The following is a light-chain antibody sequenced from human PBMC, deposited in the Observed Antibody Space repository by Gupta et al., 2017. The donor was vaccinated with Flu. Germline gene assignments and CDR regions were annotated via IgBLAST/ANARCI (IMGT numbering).Light chain of an antibody. V-gene: IGKV3-20*01. CDR3: HQYVDSPG. J-gene: IGKJ1*01. CDR2: GAS. CDR1: QTVSSSY. Sequence: GEGATLSCRASQTVSSSYLAWYQQKPGQAPRLLIYGASNRATGIPDRFGGSGSGTDFTLTISRLEPEDFAVYYCHQYVDSPGFGQGTKVEIK.